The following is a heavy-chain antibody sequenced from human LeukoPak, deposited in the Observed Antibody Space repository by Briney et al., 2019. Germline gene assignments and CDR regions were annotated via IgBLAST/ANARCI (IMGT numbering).Heavy chain of an antibody. V-gene: IGHV5-51*01. D-gene: IGHD2-2*01. CDR1: GYSFTSYW. CDR2: IYPGDSDT. CDR3: ARHRGAYCSSTSCYDFDY. Sequence: GESLKISCKGSGYSFTSYWIGWVRQMPGKGLEWMGIIYPGDSDTRYSPSFQGQVTISADKSISTAYLQWSSLKASDTAMYYCARHRGAYCSSTSCYDFDYWGQGTLVIVSS. J-gene: IGHJ4*02.